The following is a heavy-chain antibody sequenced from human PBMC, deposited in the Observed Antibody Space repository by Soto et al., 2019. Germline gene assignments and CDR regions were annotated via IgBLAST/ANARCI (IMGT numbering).Heavy chain of an antibody. CDR3: ARAPIGGVIVMHFDY. Sequence: ASVKVSCKASGYTFTSYAMHWVRQAPGQRLEWMGWINAGNGNTKYSQKFQGRVTITRDTSASTAYMELSSLRSEDTAVYYCARAPIGGVIVMHFDYWGQGXPVTVSS. D-gene: IGHD3-16*02. CDR1: GYTFTSYA. CDR2: INAGNGNT. J-gene: IGHJ4*02. V-gene: IGHV1-3*01.